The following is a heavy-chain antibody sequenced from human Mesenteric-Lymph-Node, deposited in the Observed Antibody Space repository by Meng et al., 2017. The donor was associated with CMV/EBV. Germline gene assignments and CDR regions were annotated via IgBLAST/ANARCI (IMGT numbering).Heavy chain of an antibody. J-gene: IGHJ4*02. Sequence: GGSLRLSCAASGFTFSSYAMSWVRQAPGKGLEWVSAISGSGGSTYYADSVKGRFTISRDNSKNTLYLQMNSLRAEDTAVYYCAKDLVGYSSSWYVFDYWGQGTLVTVSS. CDR2: ISGSGGST. D-gene: IGHD6-13*01. CDR1: GFTFSSYA. CDR3: AKDLVGYSSSWYVFDY. V-gene: IGHV3-23*01.